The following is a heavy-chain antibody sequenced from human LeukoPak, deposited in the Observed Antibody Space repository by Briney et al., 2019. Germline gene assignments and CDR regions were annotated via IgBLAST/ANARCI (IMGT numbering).Heavy chain of an antibody. CDR2: IDPSDSYT. D-gene: IGHD2-15*01. CDR1: GYSFANYW. V-gene: IGHV5-10-1*01. Sequence: GESLKISCKGSGYSFANYWISWVRQMPGKGLEWMGRIDPSDSYTDYSPSFQGHVTISADKSISTAYLQWNSLKASDTAAYYCARPDCSGGNCYLLTYWGQGSLVTVSS. CDR3: ARPDCSGGNCYLLTY. J-gene: IGHJ4*02.